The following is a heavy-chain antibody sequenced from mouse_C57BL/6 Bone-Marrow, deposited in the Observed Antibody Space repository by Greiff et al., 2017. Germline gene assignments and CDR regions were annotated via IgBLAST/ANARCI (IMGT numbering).Heavy chain of an antibody. CDR1: GYTFTSYW. V-gene: IGHV1-52*01. J-gene: IGHJ2*01. CDR2: IDPSDSET. D-gene: IGHD1-1*01. Sequence: QVQLQQPGAELVRPGSSVKLSCKASGYTFTSYWMHWVKQRPIQGLEWIGNIDPSDSETHYNQKFKDKATLTVDKSSSTAYMQLSSLTSEDSAVYYCARDPTVGTFDYGGRGTTLTVSS. CDR3: ARDPTVGTFDY.